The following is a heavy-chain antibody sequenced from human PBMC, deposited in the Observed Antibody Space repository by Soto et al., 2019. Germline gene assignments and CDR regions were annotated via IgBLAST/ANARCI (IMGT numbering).Heavy chain of an antibody. Sequence: ASVKVSCKASGYTFTSYDFNWVRQATGQGLEWMGWMNPNSGNAGYAQKFQGRVTMTRNTSISTAYMELSSLRSEDTAVYYCARRVLLWFGSENYMDVWGKGTTVTVSS. CDR2: MNPNSGNA. CDR3: ARRVLLWFGSENYMDV. J-gene: IGHJ6*03. CDR1: GYTFTSYD. V-gene: IGHV1-8*01. D-gene: IGHD3-10*01.